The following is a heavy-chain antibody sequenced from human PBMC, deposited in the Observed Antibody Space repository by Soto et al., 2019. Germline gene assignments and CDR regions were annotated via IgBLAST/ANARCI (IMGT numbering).Heavy chain of an antibody. CDR3: ARLYCTSTSCYRGAFDI. Sequence: WASVKVSCKASGYTFTGYYMHWVRQAPGQGLEWMGWINPNSAGTNYAQKFQGWVTMTRDTSISTAYMELSRLRSDDTAVYYCARLYCTSTSCYRGAFDIWGQGTMVTVSS. D-gene: IGHD2-2*02. J-gene: IGHJ3*02. CDR1: GYTFTGYY. V-gene: IGHV1-2*04. CDR2: INPNSAGT.